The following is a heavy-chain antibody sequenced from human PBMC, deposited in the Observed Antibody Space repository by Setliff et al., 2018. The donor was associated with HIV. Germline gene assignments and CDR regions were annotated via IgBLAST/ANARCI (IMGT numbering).Heavy chain of an antibody. CDR3: ARGPLYGYDRGYFDY. CDR2: IIPIAKSP. J-gene: IGHJ4*02. CDR1: GSTFPSYD. D-gene: IGHD5-12*01. Sequence: SVKVSCKASGSTFPSYDINWVRQATGRGPEWMGWIIPIAKSPNYAQKFQDRVTITADESTRTAYMGLSNLRSEDTALYYCARGPLYGYDRGYFDYWGQGTLVTVSS. V-gene: IGHV1-69*13.